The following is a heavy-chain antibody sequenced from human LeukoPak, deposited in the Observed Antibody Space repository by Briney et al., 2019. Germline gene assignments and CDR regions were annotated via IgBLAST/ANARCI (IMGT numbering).Heavy chain of an antibody. J-gene: IGHJ4*02. CDR1: GGSISSGGYY. CDR3: ARESQRSTVTIDY. V-gene: IGHV4-31*03. Sequence: PSQTLSLTCTVSGGSISSGGYYWSWIRQHPGKGLEWIGYIYYSGSTYNNPSLKSRVTISVDTSKNQFSLKLSSVTAADTAVYYCARESQRSTVTIDYWGQGTLVTVSS. D-gene: IGHD4-11*01. CDR2: IYYSGST.